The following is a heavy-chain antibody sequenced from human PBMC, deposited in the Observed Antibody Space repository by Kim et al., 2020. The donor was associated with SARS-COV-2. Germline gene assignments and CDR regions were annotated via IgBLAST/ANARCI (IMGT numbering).Heavy chain of an antibody. CDR2: INPNSGST. Sequence: ASVKVSCKASGYTFTGYDMNWVRQAPGQGLEWMGRINPNSGSTNYAQKFQGRVTMTRDTSISTAYMELSRLRSEDTAVYYCARGLLGCFSSGVCGACFD. CDR3: ARGLLGCFSSGVCGACFD. D-gene: IGHD2-8*01. J-gene: IGHJ5*02. V-gene: IGHV1-2*06. CDR1: GYTFTGYD.